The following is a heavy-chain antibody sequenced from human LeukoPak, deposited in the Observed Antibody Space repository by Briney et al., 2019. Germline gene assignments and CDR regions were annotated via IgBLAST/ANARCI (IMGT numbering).Heavy chain of an antibody. CDR3: ARTDYGDYVEFLYGMDI. V-gene: IGHV1-69*02. D-gene: IGHD4-17*01. CDR1: GGTFSSYT. Sequence: SVKLSCKASGGTFSSYTISWVRQAPGQVLEWMGRIIPILSITNYAHKFQGRVTITADKSTSTAYMELSSLRSEDTAVYYCARTDYGDYVEFLYGMDIWGQGTTVTVSS. CDR2: IIPILSIT. J-gene: IGHJ6*02.